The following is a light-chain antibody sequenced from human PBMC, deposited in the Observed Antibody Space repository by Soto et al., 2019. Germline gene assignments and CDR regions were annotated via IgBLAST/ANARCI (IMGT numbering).Light chain of an antibody. V-gene: IGKV1-8*01. CDR3: QQYYSYPLLT. Sequence: AIRMTQSPSSFSASTGDRVTITCRASQGISSYLAWYQQTPGKAPKLLIYAAYTLQSGVPSRFRCSVSGTDFTLTISCLQSEDFATYYCQQYYSYPLLTFGQGTRLEIK. CDR1: QGISSY. J-gene: IGKJ5*01. CDR2: AAY.